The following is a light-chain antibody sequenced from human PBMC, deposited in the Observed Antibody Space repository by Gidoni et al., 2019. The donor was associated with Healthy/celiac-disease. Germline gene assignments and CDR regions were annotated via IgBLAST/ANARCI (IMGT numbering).Light chain of an antibody. V-gene: IGKV1-39*01. Sequence: DIQMTQSPSSLSASVGDRVTITCQASQSISSYLNWYQQKPGKAPKLLIYAASSLKSGVPSRFSGSVSGTDFTITISSLQPEDFATYYCQQSYSTPEWTFGQGTKVEIK. J-gene: IGKJ1*01. CDR1: QSISSY. CDR3: QQSYSTPEWT. CDR2: AAS.